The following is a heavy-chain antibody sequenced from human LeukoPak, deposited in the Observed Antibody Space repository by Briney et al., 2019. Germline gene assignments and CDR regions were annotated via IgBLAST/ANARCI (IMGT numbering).Heavy chain of an antibody. V-gene: IGHV4-34*01. D-gene: IGHD2-21*02. J-gene: IGHJ4*02. CDR3: TRGKPETVFDS. CDR1: GGSIRSDY. CDR2: INHSGSI. Sequence: SETLSLTCTVSGGSIRSDYWSWVRQPQGKGLEWIGEINHSGSINYNPSLKSRVTISVDTSKKQFSLKVTSVTAADTAVYYCTRGKPETVFDSWGQGTLVTVSS.